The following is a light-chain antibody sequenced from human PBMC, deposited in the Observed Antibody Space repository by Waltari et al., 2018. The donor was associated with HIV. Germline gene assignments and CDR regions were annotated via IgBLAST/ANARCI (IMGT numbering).Light chain of an antibody. CDR2: LTGDGSH. Sequence: QLVLTQSPSASASLGASVKLTCTLSRGHSSYAIAWHQQQPEQGHRFLMNLTGDGSHSKGDGIPDRFSGSSSGAARYLTISSLQSEDEADYYCQTWGTGFRVFGGGTKLTVL. CDR1: RGHSSYA. CDR3: QTWGTGFRV. V-gene: IGLV4-69*01. J-gene: IGLJ3*02.